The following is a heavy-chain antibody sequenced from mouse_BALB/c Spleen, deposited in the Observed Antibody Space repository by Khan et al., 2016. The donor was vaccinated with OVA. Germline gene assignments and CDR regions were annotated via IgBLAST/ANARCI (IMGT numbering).Heavy chain of an antibody. D-gene: IGHD1-1*01. J-gene: IGHJ2*01. CDR2: INPHFGET. CDR1: GYSFTCYF. V-gene: IGHV1-20*02. Sequence: VXLKESGPELVKPGASVKISCKASGYSFTCYFMHWVMQSHGKSLEWIGRINPHFGETFYNQKFVDKATLTVDESSSTAHLELRSLASEDSAVYYCARIYGSYFDYWGQGTTLTVSS. CDR3: ARIYGSYFDY.